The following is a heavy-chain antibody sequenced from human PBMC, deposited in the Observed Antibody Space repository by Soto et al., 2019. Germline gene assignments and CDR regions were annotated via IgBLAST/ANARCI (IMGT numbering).Heavy chain of an antibody. CDR3: AKGDCSGGRCYRGFDY. CDR2: VSASGSIT. V-gene: IGHV3-23*01. CDR1: GFTFSSYD. Sequence: GGSLRLSCGASGFTFSSYDINWGRQAPGKGLEWVSGVSASGSITSYADSAKGRFTISRDNAKNTVFLQMTGLRAEDTAVYFCAKGDCSGGRCYRGFDYWGQGTLVTVSS. D-gene: IGHD2-15*01. J-gene: IGHJ4*02.